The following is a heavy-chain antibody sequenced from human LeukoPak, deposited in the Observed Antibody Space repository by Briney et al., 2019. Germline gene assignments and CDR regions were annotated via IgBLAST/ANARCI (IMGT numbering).Heavy chain of an antibody. D-gene: IGHD2-21*02. CDR3: AREYCGGDCYSAGAFDI. V-gene: IGHV4-59*12. J-gene: IGHJ3*02. CDR1: GGSISSYY. Sequence: PSETLPLTCTVSGGSISSYYWSWIRQPPGKGLEWIGYIYYSGSTNYNPSLKSRVTISVDTSKNQFSLKLSSVTAADTAVYYCAREYCGGDCYSAGAFDIWGQGTMVTVSS. CDR2: IYYSGST.